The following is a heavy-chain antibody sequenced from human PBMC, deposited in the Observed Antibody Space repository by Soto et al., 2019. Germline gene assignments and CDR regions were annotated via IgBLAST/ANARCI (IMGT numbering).Heavy chain of an antibody. CDR2: IYHSGST. D-gene: IGHD6-19*01. J-gene: IGHJ4*02. Sequence: QLQLQESGSGLVKPSQTLSLTCAVSGGSISSGGYSWSWIRQPPGKGLEWIGYIYHSGSTYYNPSLRSRVTISVDRSKNQFSLKLSSVTAADTAVYYCARAGGLGAVAVDYWGQGTLVTVSS. V-gene: IGHV4-30-2*01. CDR1: GGSISSGGYS. CDR3: ARAGGLGAVAVDY.